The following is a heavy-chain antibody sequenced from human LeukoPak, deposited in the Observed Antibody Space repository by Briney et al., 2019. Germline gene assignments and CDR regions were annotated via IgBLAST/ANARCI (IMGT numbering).Heavy chain of an antibody. CDR3: AKDLVAALYYHYYGMDV. V-gene: IGHV3-74*01. J-gene: IGHJ6*02. Sequence: GGSLRLSCAASGFTFSAYWMHWVRQAPGKGLVWVSRTNADDTGTSYADSVQGRFTISRDNAKNTLYLQMNSLRADDTAVYYCAKDLVAALYYHYYGMDVWGQGTTVTVSS. CDR2: TNADDTGT. CDR1: GFTFSAYW. D-gene: IGHD6-25*01.